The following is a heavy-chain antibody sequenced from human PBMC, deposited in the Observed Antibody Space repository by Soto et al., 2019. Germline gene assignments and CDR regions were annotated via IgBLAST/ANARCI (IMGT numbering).Heavy chain of an antibody. J-gene: IGHJ4*02. Sequence: GASVKFFCKASGYTFTNHGISLVRQAPGQGLEWMGWVSGYNDKTKSAQKFQGRVTMTTDTSTSTAYMELRSLRSDDTAVYYCARDFYPVAYFFDYWGQGTLVTVSS. CDR2: VSGYNDKT. CDR3: ARDFYPVAYFFDY. D-gene: IGHD2-21*01. CDR1: GYTFTNHG. V-gene: IGHV1-18*04.